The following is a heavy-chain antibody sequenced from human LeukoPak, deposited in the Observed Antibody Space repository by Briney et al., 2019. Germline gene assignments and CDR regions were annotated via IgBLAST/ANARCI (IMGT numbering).Heavy chain of an antibody. Sequence: GASVKVSCKASGYTFTSYYMHWVRQAPGQGLEWMGIINPSGGSTSYAQKFQGRVTMTRDTSTSTVYMELSSLTSGDTAVFYCARDLSNRWPKGVDFWGQGTLVTVSS. CDR2: INPSGGST. D-gene: IGHD6-13*01. CDR1: GYTFTSYY. CDR3: ARDLSNRWPKGVDF. J-gene: IGHJ4*02. V-gene: IGHV1-46*01.